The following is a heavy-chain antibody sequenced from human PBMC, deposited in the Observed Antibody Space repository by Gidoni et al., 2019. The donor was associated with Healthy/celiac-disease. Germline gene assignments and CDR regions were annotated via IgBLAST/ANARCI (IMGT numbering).Heavy chain of an antibody. Sequence: QVQLQQWGAGLLKPSETLSLTCAVYGGSFSGYYWSWIRQPPGKGLEWIGEINQSGRTNYNPSLKSRVTISVDTSKNQFSLKLSSVTAADTAVYYCAREGGCSSTSCYGGFDPWGQGTLVTVSS. CDR3: AREGGCSSTSCYGGFDP. D-gene: IGHD2-2*01. J-gene: IGHJ5*02. CDR2: INQSGRT. CDR1: GGSFSGYY. V-gene: IGHV4-34*01.